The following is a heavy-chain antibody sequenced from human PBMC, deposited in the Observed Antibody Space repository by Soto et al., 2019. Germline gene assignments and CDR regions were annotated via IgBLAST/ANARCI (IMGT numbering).Heavy chain of an antibody. CDR2: VANSGIRT. J-gene: IGHJ4*02. CDR1: GLTFSSYA. V-gene: IGHV3-23*01. CDR3: AKALDQMRYFDGFPD. Sequence: EVQLLESGGDLVQPGGSLRLACAASGLTFSSYAMSWVRQAPGKGLGWVSTVANSGIRTYYADSVKGRFTISRDNSKNTVYLQMDSLRAEDTAIYYCAKALDQMRYFDGFPDWGQGTLVTVSS. D-gene: IGHD3-9*01.